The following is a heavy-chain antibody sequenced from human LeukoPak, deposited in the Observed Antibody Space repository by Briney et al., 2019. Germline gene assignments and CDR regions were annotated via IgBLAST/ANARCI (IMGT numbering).Heavy chain of an antibody. Sequence: GGSLRLSCATSGFTFSSYWMSWVRQSPGKGLEWVANIKPDGSEKYFMDSVKGRFTISRDNAKNALYLEMNSLRAEDTAEYFCARERMYSGSGSTYPYYDYWGQGTLVTVSS. J-gene: IGHJ4*02. CDR3: ARERMYSGSGSTYPYYDY. CDR1: GFTFSSYW. V-gene: IGHV3-7*01. CDR2: IKPDGSEK. D-gene: IGHD3-10*01.